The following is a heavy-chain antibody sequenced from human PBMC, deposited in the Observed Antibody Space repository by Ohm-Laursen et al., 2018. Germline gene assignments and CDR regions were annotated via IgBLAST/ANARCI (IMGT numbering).Heavy chain of an antibody. V-gene: IGHV1-69*06. Sequence: GSSVKVSCKASGGTFSSYAISWVRQAPGQGLEWMGGIIPIFGTANYAQKFQGRVTITADKSTSTAYMELSNLRSEDTAVYYCAADYSSSWYSSNYYGMDVWGQGTTVTVS. CDR1: GGTFSSYA. D-gene: IGHD6-13*01. CDR3: AADYSSSWYSSNYYGMDV. CDR2: IIPIFGTA. J-gene: IGHJ6*02.